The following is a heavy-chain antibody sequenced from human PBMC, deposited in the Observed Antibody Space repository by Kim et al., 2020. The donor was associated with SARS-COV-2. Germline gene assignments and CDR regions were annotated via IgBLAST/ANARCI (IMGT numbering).Heavy chain of an antibody. V-gene: IGHV1-46*01. J-gene: IGHJ4*02. Sequence: SDAQKFQGRVTMTRDTSTSTVYMELSSLRSEDTAVYYCARTTTRRVDFDYWGQGTLVTVSS. CDR3: ARTTTRRVDFDY. D-gene: IGHD3-3*01.